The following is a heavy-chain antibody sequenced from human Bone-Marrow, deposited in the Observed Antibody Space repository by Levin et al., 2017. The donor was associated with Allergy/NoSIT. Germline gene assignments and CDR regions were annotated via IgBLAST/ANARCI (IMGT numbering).Heavy chain of an antibody. CDR2: ISGSGSTI. CDR1: GFTFSDSY. Sequence: GGSLRLSCAASGFTFSDSYMSWIRQAPGKGLEWVSYISGSGSTIYYANSVKGRFTISRDNAKNSLYLQMNSLRAEDTAVYYCARDRLPSTYRGMDVWGQGTTVTVSS. J-gene: IGHJ6*02. D-gene: IGHD4-11*01. CDR3: ARDRLPSTYRGMDV. V-gene: IGHV3-11*01.